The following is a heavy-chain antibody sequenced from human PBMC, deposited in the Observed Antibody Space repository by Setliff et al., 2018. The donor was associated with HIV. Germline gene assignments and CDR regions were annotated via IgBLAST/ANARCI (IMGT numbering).Heavy chain of an antibody. Sequence: ASVKVSCKVSGYTLTELSIHWVRQAPGKGLEWMGGFDPEDGETVYAQKLQGRVTMTEDTSTDTAYMELSSLRSEDTAFYYCTTDGSYDILTGPTPGAFDIWGQGTMVTVSS. CDR2: FDPEDGET. CDR3: TTDGSYDILTGPTPGAFDI. CDR1: GYTLTELS. D-gene: IGHD3-9*01. V-gene: IGHV1-24*01. J-gene: IGHJ3*02.